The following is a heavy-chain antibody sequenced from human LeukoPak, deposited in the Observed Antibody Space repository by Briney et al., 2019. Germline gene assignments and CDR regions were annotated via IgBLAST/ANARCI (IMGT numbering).Heavy chain of an antibody. CDR3: ARGPNSNWSGLDF. Sequence: GGSLRLSCTASGFSFSGHWMHWARQLPGKGLVWVSRISPTGSTTSYADSVKGRFTVSRDNAKNTLYLQVNNLRAEDSAVYYCARGPNSNWSGLDFWGQGTLLTVSS. CDR2: ISPTGSTT. D-gene: IGHD6-6*01. V-gene: IGHV3-74*01. J-gene: IGHJ4*02. CDR1: GFSFSGHW.